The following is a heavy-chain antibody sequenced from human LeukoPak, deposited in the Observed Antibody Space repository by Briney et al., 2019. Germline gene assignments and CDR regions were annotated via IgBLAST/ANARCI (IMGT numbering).Heavy chain of an antibody. CDR1: GGSISSSSYY. J-gene: IGHJ4*02. V-gene: IGHV4-39*07. Sequence: SETLSLTCTVSGGSISSSSYYWSWIRQSPGKGLEWIGEIDHSGRTNYNPSLKSRLTMSVDTSKNQFSLKLTSVTAADTAVYYCARVPPPGATAYGAVDYWGQGTLVTVSS. CDR2: IDHSGRT. CDR3: ARVPPPGATAYGAVDY. D-gene: IGHD3-16*01.